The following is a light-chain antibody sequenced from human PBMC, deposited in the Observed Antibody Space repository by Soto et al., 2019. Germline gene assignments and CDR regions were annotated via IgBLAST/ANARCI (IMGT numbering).Light chain of an antibody. CDR2: DVN. J-gene: IGLJ2*01. Sequence: QSALTQPASVSGSPGQSITISCTGTSSDIGAYNFVSWYPQHPGKAPKLMLYDVNIRPSGVSNRFSGSKSGNTASLTISGLQAEDEADYYCTSWTTSTTMIFGGGTKVTVL. CDR3: TSWTTSTTMI. CDR1: SSDIGAYNF. V-gene: IGLV2-14*03.